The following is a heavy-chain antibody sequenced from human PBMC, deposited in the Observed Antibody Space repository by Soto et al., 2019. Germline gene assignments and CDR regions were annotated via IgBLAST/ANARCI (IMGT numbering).Heavy chain of an antibody. CDR3: ARPDIRYWFDP. J-gene: IGHJ5*02. Sequence: PSETLSLTCTVSGGSISSSSYYWGWIRQPPGKGLEWIGSIYYSGSTYYNPSLKSRVTISVDTSKNQFSLKLSSVTAADTAVYYCARPDIRYWFDPWGQGTLVTVSS. CDR1: GGSISSSSYY. V-gene: IGHV4-39*01. CDR2: IYYSGST. D-gene: IGHD2-2*02.